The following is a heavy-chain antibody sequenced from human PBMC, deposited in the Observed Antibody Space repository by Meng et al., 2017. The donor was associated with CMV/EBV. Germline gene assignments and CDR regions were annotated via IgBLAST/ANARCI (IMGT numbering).Heavy chain of an antibody. CDR2: IWYDGSNK. Sequence: GESLKISCAASGFTFSSYGMHWVRQAPGKGLEWVAVIWYDGSNKYYADSVKGRFTISRDNSKNTLYLQMNSLRAEDTAGYYCAKDLGRVYDFWYGMDVWGQGTTVTVSS. CDR1: GFTFSSYG. D-gene: IGHD3-3*01. CDR3: AKDLGRVYDFWYGMDV. J-gene: IGHJ6*02. V-gene: IGHV3-33*06.